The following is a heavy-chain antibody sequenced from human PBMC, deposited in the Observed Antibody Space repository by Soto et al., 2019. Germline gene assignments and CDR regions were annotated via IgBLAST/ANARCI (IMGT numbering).Heavy chain of an antibody. D-gene: IGHD5-18*01. CDR3: SRLSRGYSYGTHYYYYGMDV. V-gene: IGHV4-59*01. Sequence: SETLSLTCYCSISGGSISSYYWSWIRQPPGKGLEWIGYIYYSGSTNYNPSLKSRVTISVDTSKNQFSLKLSSVTAADTAVYYCSRLSRGYSYGTHYYYYGMDVWGQGTTVTVSS. J-gene: IGHJ6*02. CDR2: IYYSGST. CDR1: GGSISSYY.